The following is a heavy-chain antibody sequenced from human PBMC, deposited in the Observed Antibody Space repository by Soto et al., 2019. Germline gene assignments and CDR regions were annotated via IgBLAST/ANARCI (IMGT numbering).Heavy chain of an antibody. CDR1: GYSFTSYW. V-gene: IGHV5-51*01. CDR2: IYPGDSDT. J-gene: IGHJ3*02. Sequence: GESLKISCKGSGYSFTSYWIGWVRQMPGKGLEWMGIIYPGDSDTRYSPSFQGQVTISADKSISTAYLQWSSLKASDTAMYYCARQATRSYCGGDCYYDAFDIWGQGTMVTVSS. D-gene: IGHD2-21*02. CDR3: ARQATRSYCGGDCYYDAFDI.